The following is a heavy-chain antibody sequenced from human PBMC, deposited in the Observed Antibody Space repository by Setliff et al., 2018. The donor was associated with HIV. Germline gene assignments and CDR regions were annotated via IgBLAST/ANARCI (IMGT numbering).Heavy chain of an antibody. D-gene: IGHD6-19*01. CDR3: AKGQWLFDS. CDR2: IYYGST. J-gene: IGHJ4*02. Sequence: GSLRLSCAASGFTFSSYWMTWIRQPPGKGLEWIGYIYYGSTHYNPSFEGRVTISVDTSKNQFSLKLRSVTAADTAMYYCAKGQWLFDSWGQGTLVTVSS. CDR1: GFTFSSYW. V-gene: IGHV4-59*08.